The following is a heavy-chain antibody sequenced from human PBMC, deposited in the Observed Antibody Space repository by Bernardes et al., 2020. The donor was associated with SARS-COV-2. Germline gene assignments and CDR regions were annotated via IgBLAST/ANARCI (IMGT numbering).Heavy chain of an antibody. J-gene: IGHJ4*02. CDR1: GFTVSSNY. CDR2: IYSGGST. V-gene: IGHV3-66*01. Sequence: GSLRLSCAASGFTVSSNYMSWVRQAPGKGLEWVSVIYSGGSTYYADSVKGRFTISRDNSKNTLYLQMNSLRAEDTAVYYCARDSLISSWYDGYWGQGTLVTVSS. CDR3: ARDSLISSWYDGY. D-gene: IGHD6-13*01.